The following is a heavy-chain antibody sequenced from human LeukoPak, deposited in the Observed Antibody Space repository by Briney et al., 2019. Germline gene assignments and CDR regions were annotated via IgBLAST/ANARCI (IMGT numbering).Heavy chain of an antibody. V-gene: IGHV4-59*01. D-gene: IGHD2-2*01. CDR2: IYYSGST. J-gene: IGHJ6*03. CDR3: ARQVVPAAGYYYYYMDV. CDR1: GFTFSSYA. Sequence: GSLRLSCAASGFTFSSYAMSWIRQPPGKGLEWIGYIYYSGSTNYNPSLKSRVTISVDTSKNQFSLKLSSVTAADTAVYYCARQVVPAAGYYYYYMDVWGKGTTVTVSS.